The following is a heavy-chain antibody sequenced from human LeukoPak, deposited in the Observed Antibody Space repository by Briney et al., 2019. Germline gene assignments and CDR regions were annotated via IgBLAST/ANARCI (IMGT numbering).Heavy chain of an antibody. V-gene: IGHV3-11*01. Sequence: GGSLRLSCAASAFTFSDYYMNWIRQAPGKGLERVSAISSSGTTKYYEDSVKGRFTVSRDNAKNSLYLQMNSLRADDTAVYFCARDMGPKYSGTYDYYDGMDVWGQGTTVTVSS. CDR3: ARDMGPKYSGTYDYYDGMDV. J-gene: IGHJ6*02. D-gene: IGHD1-26*01. CDR2: ISSSGTTK. CDR1: AFTFSDYY.